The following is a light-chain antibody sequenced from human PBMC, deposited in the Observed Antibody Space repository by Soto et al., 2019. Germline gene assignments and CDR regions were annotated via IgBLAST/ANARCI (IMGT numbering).Light chain of an antibody. CDR2: AVS. CDR3: CSYAGSYSVV. Sequence: QSALTQPRSVSGSPGQSVTISCTGTSSDVGGYNYVSWYQQHPGKAPKLMIYAVSKRPSGVPDRFSGSKSGNTASLTISGRQAEDEADYYCCSYAGSYSVVFGGGTKVTVL. J-gene: IGLJ2*01. V-gene: IGLV2-11*01. CDR1: SSDVGGYNY.